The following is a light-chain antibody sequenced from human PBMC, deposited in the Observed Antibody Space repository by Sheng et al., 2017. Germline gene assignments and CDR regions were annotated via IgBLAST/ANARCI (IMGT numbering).Light chain of an antibody. V-gene: IGKV1-5*03. Sequence: DIQVTQSPSTLSASIGDRVTINCRATQSIGYWLAWYQQKPGKAPKLLISKASLLANEVPARFSGSGYGTDFTLTINSLQPDDFATYYCQQYNNYPYTFGQGTKLDI. CDR1: QSIGYW. CDR2: KAS. CDR3: QQYNNYPYT. J-gene: IGKJ2*01.